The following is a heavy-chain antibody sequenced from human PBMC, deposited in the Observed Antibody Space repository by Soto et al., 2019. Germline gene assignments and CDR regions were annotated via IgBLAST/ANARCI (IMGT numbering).Heavy chain of an antibody. CDR1: GYTFTSYG. CDR2: ISAYNGNT. Sequence: GASVKVSCKASGYTFTSYGISWVRQAPGQGLEWMGWISAYNGNTNYAQKLQGRVTMTTDTSTSTAYMELRSLRSDDTAVYYCARDCTNGVCYTGEDAFDIWGQGTMVTVSS. J-gene: IGHJ3*02. D-gene: IGHD2-8*01. V-gene: IGHV1-18*01. CDR3: ARDCTNGVCYTGEDAFDI.